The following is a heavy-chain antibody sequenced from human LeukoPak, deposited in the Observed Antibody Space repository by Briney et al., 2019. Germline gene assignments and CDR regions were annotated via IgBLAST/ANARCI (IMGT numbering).Heavy chain of an antibody. CDR2: VNPSGGST. J-gene: IGHJ6*03. D-gene: IGHD6-13*01. V-gene: IGHV1-46*01. CDR1: GYTFTSYY. CDR3: ARNGVAAAGTRNYYYYMDV. Sequence: ASVKVSCKASGYTFTSYYMHWVRQAPGQGLGWMGIVNPSGGSTSYAQKFQGRVTMTRDTSTSTVYMELSSLRSEDTAVYYCARNGVAAAGTRNYYYYMDVWGKGTTVTISS.